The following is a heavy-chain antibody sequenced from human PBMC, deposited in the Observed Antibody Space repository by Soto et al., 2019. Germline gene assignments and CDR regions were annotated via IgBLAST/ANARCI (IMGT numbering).Heavy chain of an antibody. J-gene: IGHJ4*02. Sequence: HWLRRAALQGLEWMGIIDPSGGRTSYEQKFQGRVTMTRDTSKSTVYMELSSLRSDDTAVYSCARGGPYSRWHSYFDYWGQGT. CDR2: IDPSGGRT. D-gene: IGHD6-13*01. V-gene: IGHV1-46*01. CDR3: ARGGPYSRWHSYFDY.